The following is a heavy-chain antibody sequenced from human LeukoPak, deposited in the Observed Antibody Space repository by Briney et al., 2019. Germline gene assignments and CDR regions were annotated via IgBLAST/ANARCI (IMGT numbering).Heavy chain of an antibody. J-gene: IGHJ3*02. CDR3: ARVHCGGGACYQRNDAFEI. D-gene: IGHD2-21*02. CDR2: ISSSSNYI. V-gene: IGHV3-21*01. Sequence: GGFLRLSCAASGFTFSSYSMNWVRQAPGKGLEWVSSISSSSNYIYYADSMRGRFAVSRDNAMNSVYLQMNSLRAEDTAVYYCARVHCGGGACYQRNDAFEIWGQGTMVTVSS. CDR1: GFTFSSYS.